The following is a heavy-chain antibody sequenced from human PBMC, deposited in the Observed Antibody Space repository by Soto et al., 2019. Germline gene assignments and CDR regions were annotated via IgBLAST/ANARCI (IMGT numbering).Heavy chain of an antibody. CDR2: THYSGNT. CDR1: WCSISHYY. V-gene: IGHV4-59*01. J-gene: IGHJ6*02. CDR3: GRGWMDV. Sequence: SETLSLTCTISWCSISHYYWNWVRLPPGKGLEWIGQTHYSGNTNYNPSLKSRVTISVDTSKNQFSLKVSSVTAADTAVYYCGRGWMDVWGQGTTVT.